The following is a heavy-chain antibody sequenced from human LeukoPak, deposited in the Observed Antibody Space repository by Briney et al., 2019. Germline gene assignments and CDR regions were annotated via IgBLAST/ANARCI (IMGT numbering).Heavy chain of an antibody. CDR1: GYTFTTYD. Sequence: ASVKVSCKASGYTFTTYDINLVRQATGQGLEWMGWMNPNSGNTGYAQKFQGRVTMTRNTSISTAYMELSSLRSEDTAVYYCARGRRDVDTTMIKDYYYYMDVWGRGTTVTVSS. CDR3: ARGRRDVDTTMIKDYYYYMDV. D-gene: IGHD5-18*01. J-gene: IGHJ6*03. CDR2: MNPNSGNT. V-gene: IGHV1-8*01.